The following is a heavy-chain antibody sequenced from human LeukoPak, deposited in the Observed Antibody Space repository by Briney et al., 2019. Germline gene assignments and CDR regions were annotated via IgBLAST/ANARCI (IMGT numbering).Heavy chain of an antibody. CDR1: GFNFANHA. CDR2: ISGGGDIT. CDR3: VREDTPATANY. V-gene: IGHV3-23*01. Sequence: GGSLRLSCAASGFNFANHAMSWVRQTPGKGLEWVSAISGGGDITYYADSVTGRFTISRDNSKDTLFLQMHSLRPGDAAVYYCVREDTPATANYWGQGTLVTISS. D-gene: IGHD2-21*02. J-gene: IGHJ4*02.